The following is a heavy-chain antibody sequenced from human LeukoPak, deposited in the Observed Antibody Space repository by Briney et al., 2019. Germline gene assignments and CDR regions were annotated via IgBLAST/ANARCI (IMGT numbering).Heavy chain of an antibody. CDR2: IRSKANSYAT. J-gene: IGHJ3*02. V-gene: IGHV3-73*01. CDR1: GFTFSGSA. Sequence: PGGSLRLSCAASGFTFSGSAMHWVRQASGKGLEWVGRIRSKANSYATAYAASVKGRFTISRDDSKNTAYLQMNSLKTEDTAVYYCARGLYYGSGSDAFDIWGQGTMVTVSS. CDR3: ARGLYYGSGSDAFDI. D-gene: IGHD3-10*01.